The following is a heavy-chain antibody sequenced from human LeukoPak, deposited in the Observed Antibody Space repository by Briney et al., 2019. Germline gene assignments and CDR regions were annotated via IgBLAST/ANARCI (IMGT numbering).Heavy chain of an antibody. V-gene: IGHV5-51*01. CDR2: IYPGDSDT. Sequence: GESLKISCKGSGYSFTSYWIGWVRQMPGKGLEWMGIIYPGDSDTRYSPSFQGQVTISADKSISTAYLQWSSLKASDTAMYYCARQAIQLWLRDQEYFDYWGQGTLVTVSS. J-gene: IGHJ4*02. D-gene: IGHD5-18*01. CDR1: GYSFTSYW. CDR3: ARQAIQLWLRDQEYFDY.